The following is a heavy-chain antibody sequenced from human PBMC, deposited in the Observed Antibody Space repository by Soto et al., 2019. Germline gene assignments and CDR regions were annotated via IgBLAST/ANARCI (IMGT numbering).Heavy chain of an antibody. CDR1: GFTFSSYW. CDR3: ARDLRISGYDFGYYYYGMDV. CDR2: IKQDGSEK. D-gene: IGHD5-12*01. V-gene: IGHV3-7*04. Sequence: GGSLRLSCAASGFTFSSYWMSWVRQAPGKGLEWVANIKQDGSEKYYVDSVKGRFTISRDNAKNSLYLQMNSLRAEDTAVYYCARDLRISGYDFGYYYYGMDVWGQGTTVTVSS. J-gene: IGHJ6*02.